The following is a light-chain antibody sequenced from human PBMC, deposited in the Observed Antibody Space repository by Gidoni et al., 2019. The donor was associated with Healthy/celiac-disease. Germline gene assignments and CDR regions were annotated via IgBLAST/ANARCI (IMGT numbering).Light chain of an antibody. J-gene: IGKJ5*01. CDR1: QSISSY. CDR3: QQSYSTPIT. Sequence: DIQMTPSPSSLSASVGDRVTITCRASQSISSYLNWYQQKPGKAPKLLIYAESSLESGVPPRFSGSGSGTDFTLTISSLQPEDFATYYCQQSYSTPITFGQGTRLEIK. CDR2: AES. V-gene: IGKV1-39*01.